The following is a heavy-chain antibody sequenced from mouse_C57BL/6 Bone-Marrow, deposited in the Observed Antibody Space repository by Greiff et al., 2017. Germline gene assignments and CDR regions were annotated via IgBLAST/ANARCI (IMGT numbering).Heavy chain of an antibody. CDR1: GYTFTSYW. Sequence: QVQLQQSGAELARPGASVKLSCKASGYTFTSYWMHWVKQRPGQGLEWIGEIDPSDSYNNYNQKFKGKSTLTVDKSSSTAYMQLSSLTSEDFSVYYCAREGLLYCAYGGQGTTLTVSS. J-gene: IGHJ2*01. V-gene: IGHV1-69*01. CDR3: AREGLLYCAY. CDR2: IDPSDSYN.